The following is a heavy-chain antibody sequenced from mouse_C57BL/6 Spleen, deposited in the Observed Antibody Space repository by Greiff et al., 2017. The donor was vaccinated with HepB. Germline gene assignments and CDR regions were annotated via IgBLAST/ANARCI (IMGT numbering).Heavy chain of an antibody. CDR2: IYPGSGST. Sequence: QVQLQQPGAELVKPGASVKMSCKASGYTFTSYWITWVKQRPGQGLEWIGDIYPGSGSTNYNEKFKSKATLTVDTSSSTAYMQLSSLTSEDAAVYYCARSRVYYDYAWFAYWGQGTLVTVSA. V-gene: IGHV1-55*01. J-gene: IGHJ3*01. CDR3: ARSRVYYDYAWFAY. D-gene: IGHD2-4*01. CDR1: GYTFTSYW.